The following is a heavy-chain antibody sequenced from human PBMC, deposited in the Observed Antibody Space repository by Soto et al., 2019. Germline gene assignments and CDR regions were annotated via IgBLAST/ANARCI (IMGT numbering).Heavy chain of an antibody. CDR1: GFTFSSYW. CDR2: IKQDGSEK. V-gene: IGHV3-7*01. Sequence: EVQLVESGGGLVQPGGSLRLSCAASGFTFSSYWMSWVRQAPEKGLEWVANIKQDGSEKYYVDSVKGRFTISRDNAKNSLYLQMHRLRAGDAFVYYCARTRYFDWLFYNWGQGTLVTVSS. D-gene: IGHD3-9*01. CDR3: ARTRYFDWLFYN. J-gene: IGHJ4*02.